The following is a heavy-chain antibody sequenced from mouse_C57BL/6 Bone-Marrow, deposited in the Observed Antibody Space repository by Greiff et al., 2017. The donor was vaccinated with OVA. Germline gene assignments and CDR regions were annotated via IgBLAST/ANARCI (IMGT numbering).Heavy chain of an antibody. CDR3: ARDQLRSPFDY. Sequence: VQRVESGAELMKPGASVKLSCKATGYTFTGYWIEWVKQRPGHGLEWIGEILPGRGSTNYNEKFKGKATFTADTSSNTAYMQLSSLTTEDSAIYYCARDQLRSPFDYWGQGTTLTVSS. CDR2: ILPGRGST. J-gene: IGHJ2*01. D-gene: IGHD3-2*02. CDR1: GYTFTGYW. V-gene: IGHV1-9*01.